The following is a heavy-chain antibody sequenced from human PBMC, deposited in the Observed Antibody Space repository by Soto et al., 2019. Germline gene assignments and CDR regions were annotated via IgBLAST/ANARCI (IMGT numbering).Heavy chain of an antibody. D-gene: IGHD1-1*01. Sequence: ASMKVSCNASGYTFSTYAMHWARQAPGQSLEWMGWINGGTGQTRYSQRFQDRVTITRDTPASTANMELTSLTSEDTAVYYCARGKGMEENYYYYGLDIWCQGTTVTVSS. V-gene: IGHV1-3*01. J-gene: IGHJ6*02. CDR3: ARGKGMEENYYYYGLDI. CDR1: GYTFSTYA. CDR2: INGGTGQT.